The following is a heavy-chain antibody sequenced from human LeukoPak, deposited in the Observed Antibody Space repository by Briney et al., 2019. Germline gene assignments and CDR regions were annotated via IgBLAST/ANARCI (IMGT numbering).Heavy chain of an antibody. Sequence: GGSLRLSCAASGFTFSSYWMHWVRQAPGKGLVWVSRINSDGSSTSYADSVKGRFTISRDNAKNTLYLQMNSLRAEDTAVYYCAKDPTPVYCSGGSCYSGYFDYWGQGTLVTVSS. CDR2: INSDGSST. CDR3: AKDPTPVYCSGGSCYSGYFDY. V-gene: IGHV3-74*01. D-gene: IGHD2-15*01. CDR1: GFTFSSYW. J-gene: IGHJ4*02.